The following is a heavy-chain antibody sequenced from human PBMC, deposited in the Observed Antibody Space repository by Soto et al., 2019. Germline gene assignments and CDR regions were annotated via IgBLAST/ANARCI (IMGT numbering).Heavy chain of an antibody. J-gene: IGHJ6*02. D-gene: IGHD6-19*01. Sequence: ASVKVSCKASGYTFTSYGISWVRQAPGQGLEWMGWISAYNGNTNYAQKLQGRVTMTTDTSTSTAYMELRSLRSDDTAVYYCARDPLYLNSSGWHYYSYGLDVWGQGTTVTVSS. CDR1: GYTFTSYG. CDR2: ISAYNGNT. V-gene: IGHV1-18*04. CDR3: ARDPLYLNSSGWHYYSYGLDV.